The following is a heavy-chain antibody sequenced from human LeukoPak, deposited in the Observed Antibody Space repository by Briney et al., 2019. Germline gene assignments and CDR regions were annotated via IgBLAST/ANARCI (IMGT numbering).Heavy chain of an antibody. D-gene: IGHD3-16*01. CDR3: ARETSQKGAHYMDV. Sequence: SETLSLTCTVSGVSTSSYYWSWIRQPPGKGLEWVGYIYYSGSTNYNPSLKSRVTISVDKSKNQFSLRLSSVTAADTAVYYCARETSQKGAHYMDVWGKGTTVTISS. V-gene: IGHV4-59*01. CDR1: GVSTSSYY. CDR2: IYYSGST. J-gene: IGHJ6*03.